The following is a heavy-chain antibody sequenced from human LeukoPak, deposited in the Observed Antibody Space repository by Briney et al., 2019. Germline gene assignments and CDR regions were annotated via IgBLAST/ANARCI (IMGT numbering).Heavy chain of an antibody. CDR3: ARREGCSSTSCPPYYFDY. CDR2: IYYSGST. V-gene: IGHV4-39*01. Sequence: SDTLSLTCTVSGGSISSSGYYWGWIRQPPGKGLEWIGSIYYSGSTYYNPSLKSRVTISVDTSKNQFSLKLSSVTAADTAVYYCARREGCSSTSCPPYYFDYWGQGTLVTVSS. CDR1: GGSISSSGYY. D-gene: IGHD2-2*01. J-gene: IGHJ4*02.